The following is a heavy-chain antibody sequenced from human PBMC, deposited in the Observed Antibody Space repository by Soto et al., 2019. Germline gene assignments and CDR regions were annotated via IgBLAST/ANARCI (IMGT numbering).Heavy chain of an antibody. Sequence: VQLLESGGGLAQPGGSQRLSCTASGFTFSSYAMTWVRQAPGKGLEWVSSISGSGGATYYADSVKGRFTISRDDSKNTLFLQMDSLRAEDTALYYCAKAGRPFYDLWSENRFDPWGQGTLVTVSS. CDR1: GFTFSSYA. CDR3: AKAGRPFYDLWSENRFDP. D-gene: IGHD3-3*01. CDR2: ISGSGGAT. V-gene: IGHV3-23*01. J-gene: IGHJ5*02.